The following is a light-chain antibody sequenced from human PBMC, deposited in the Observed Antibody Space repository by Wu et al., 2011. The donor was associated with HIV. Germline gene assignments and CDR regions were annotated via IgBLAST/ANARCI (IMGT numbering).Light chain of an antibody. CDR2: DAS. V-gene: IGKV3-11*01. Sequence: RASQSVSSYLAWYQQKPGQAPRLLIYDASNRVTGIPARFSATGSATDFTLTINSLEPEDFAVYYCQQRSNWPPITFGQGTRLEIK. CDR3: QQRSNWPPIT. J-gene: IGKJ5*01. CDR1: QSVSSY.